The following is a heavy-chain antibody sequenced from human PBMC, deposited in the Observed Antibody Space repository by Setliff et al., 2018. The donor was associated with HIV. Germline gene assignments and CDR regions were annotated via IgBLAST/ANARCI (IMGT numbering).Heavy chain of an antibody. V-gene: IGHV3-43*01. D-gene: IGHD3-10*01. CDR3: AKEGGSERMPFFYYYMDV. CDR1: GFIFDDYA. CDR2: VSWDGRTT. J-gene: IGHJ6*03. Sequence: GVLRLSCAASGFIFDDYAMHWVRQVPGKGLEWVALVSWDGRTTNYADSVKGRFTISRDSSKNSLYLEMNSLRTEDTALYYCAKEGGSERMPFFYYYMDVWGKGTTVTVSS.